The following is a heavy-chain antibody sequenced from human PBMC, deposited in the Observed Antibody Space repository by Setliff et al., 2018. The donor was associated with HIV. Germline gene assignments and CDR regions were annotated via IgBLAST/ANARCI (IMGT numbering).Heavy chain of an antibody. V-gene: IGHV1-2*02. CDR3: ARCMTSSGLKKRGYYYYYMDV. Sequence: ASVKVSCKASGGTLNSHAINWVRQAPGQGLEWMGWINVNSGGTKYAQKFQGRVTMTRDTSISTAYMELSSLRSDDTAVYYCARCMTSSGLKKRGYYYYYMDVWGKGTTVTVSS. CDR2: INVNSGGT. J-gene: IGHJ6*03. CDR1: GGTLNSHA. D-gene: IGHD6-19*01.